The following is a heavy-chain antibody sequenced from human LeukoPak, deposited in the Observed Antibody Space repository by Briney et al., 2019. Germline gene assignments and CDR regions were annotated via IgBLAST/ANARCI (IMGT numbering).Heavy chain of an antibody. CDR3: ARENDYGNNWFDP. V-gene: IGHV1-46*01. D-gene: IGHD4-17*01. CDR2: INPSGDST. Sequence: ASVKVSFKASGYSFSSYYMHWVRQAPGQGLEWMGIINPSGDSTTYAQKFQGRVTMTRDTSTRTVYMELSSLRSDDTAVYYCARENDYGNNWFDPWGQGTLVTVSP. J-gene: IGHJ5*02. CDR1: GYSFSSYY.